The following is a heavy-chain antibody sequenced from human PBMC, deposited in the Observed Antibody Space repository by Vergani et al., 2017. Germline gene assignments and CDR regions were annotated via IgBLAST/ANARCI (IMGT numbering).Heavy chain of an antibody. Sequence: VQLVESGGGLVQPGGSLTLSCAASGFAFGSHAMHWVRQAPGKGLEWVAFTRYDGIVEYYGDSVRGRFTISRDNSKNTLYLQMNRLRPEDTAVYYCATAGAAYCRGASCYDFFEYWGQGTLVTVAS. CDR1: GFAFGSHA. CDR3: ATAGAAYCRGASCYDFFEY. J-gene: IGHJ4*02. V-gene: IGHV3-30*02. CDR2: TRYDGIVE. D-gene: IGHD2-15*01.